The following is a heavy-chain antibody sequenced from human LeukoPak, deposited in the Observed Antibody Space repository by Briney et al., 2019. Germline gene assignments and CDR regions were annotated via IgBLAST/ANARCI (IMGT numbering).Heavy chain of an antibody. V-gene: IGHV3-73*01. CDR1: GFTFSASA. CDR2: IRSKANSYAT. CDR3: TGMWIQLWLSSEAFDI. J-gene: IGHJ3*02. Sequence: GGSLRLSCAASGFTFSASAMHWVRQASGKGLEWVGRIRSKANSYATAYAASVKGRFTTSRDDSKNTAYLQMNSLKTEDTAVYYCTGMWIQLWLSSEAFDIWGQGTMVTVSS. D-gene: IGHD5-18*01.